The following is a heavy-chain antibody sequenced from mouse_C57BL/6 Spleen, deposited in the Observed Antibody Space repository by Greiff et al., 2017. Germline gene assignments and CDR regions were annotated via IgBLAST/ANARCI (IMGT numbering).Heavy chain of an antibody. Sequence: QVQLQQSGAELVRPGTSVKMSCKASGYTFTNYWIGWAKQRPGHGLEWIGDIYPGGGYTNYNEKFKGKATLTADKSSSTAYMQFSSLTSEDSAIYYCAREHYYGSSPFAYWGQGTLVTVSA. V-gene: IGHV1-63*01. D-gene: IGHD1-1*01. CDR1: GYTFTNYW. CDR3: AREHYYGSSPFAY. J-gene: IGHJ3*01. CDR2: IYPGGGYT.